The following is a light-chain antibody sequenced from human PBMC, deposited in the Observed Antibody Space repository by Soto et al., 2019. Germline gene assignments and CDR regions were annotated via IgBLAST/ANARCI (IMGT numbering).Light chain of an antibody. Sequence: QSALTQPASVSGSPGQSIAISCTGTSSDVGYYNYVSWYQQHPGNAPNVMMYDVNNRPSGVPDRFSGSKSGNTASLTISGLQAEDEADYYCSSYTSSSTYVFGTGTKLTVL. CDR2: DVN. CDR1: SSDVGYYNY. V-gene: IGLV2-14*01. J-gene: IGLJ1*01. CDR3: SSYTSSSTYV.